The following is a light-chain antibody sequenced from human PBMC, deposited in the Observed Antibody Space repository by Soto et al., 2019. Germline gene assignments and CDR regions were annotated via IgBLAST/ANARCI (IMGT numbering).Light chain of an antibody. CDR2: GAS. CDR3: QQSDNWPLLS. V-gene: IGKV3-20*01. J-gene: IGKJ4*01. Sequence: EIVFTESPGTLSLSPGERSTLSFSSSQSVSSSFLAWYQQKPGQAPRLLIYGASSRAPGIPDRFSGSGSGTEFTLTISNLQSEDSAIYYCQQSDNWPLLSFGGGTKVDIK. CDR1: QSVSSSF.